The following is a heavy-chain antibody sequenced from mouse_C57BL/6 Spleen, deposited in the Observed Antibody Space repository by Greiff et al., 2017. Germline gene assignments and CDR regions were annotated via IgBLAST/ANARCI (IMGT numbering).Heavy chain of an antibody. D-gene: IGHD4-1*01. V-gene: IGHV1-50*01. J-gene: IGHJ4*01. CDR3: ARGKGNWDAMDY. CDR2: IDPSDSYT. CDR1: GYTFTSYW. Sequence: QVQLQQPGAELVKPGASVKLSCKASGYTFTSYWMQWVEQRPGQGLEWIGEIDPSDSYTNYNQKFKGKATLTVDTSSSTAYMQLSSLTSEDSAVYYCARGKGNWDAMDYWGQGTSVTVSS.